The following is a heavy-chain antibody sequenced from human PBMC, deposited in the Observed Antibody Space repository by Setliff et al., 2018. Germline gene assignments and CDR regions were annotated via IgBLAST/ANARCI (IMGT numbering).Heavy chain of an antibody. Sequence: GASVKVSCKTSGYSFTSHYMHWVRQAPGQGLEWMGIINPGGLSSSSTQKFEGRVTMTRXXXTSTXXXXXXXXXXDDTAXYXXARAGLAAAGRKGVFDHWGQGTLVTVSS. CDR1: GYSFTSHY. CDR2: INPGGLSS. D-gene: IGHD6-25*01. V-gene: IGHV1-46*01. J-gene: IGHJ4*02. CDR3: ARAGLAAAGRKGVFDH.